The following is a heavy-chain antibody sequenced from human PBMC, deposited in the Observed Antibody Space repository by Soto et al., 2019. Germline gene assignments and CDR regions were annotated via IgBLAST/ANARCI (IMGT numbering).Heavy chain of an antibody. CDR3: AKDRGGNYYGMDV. Sequence: GGSLRLSCAASGFTFSSYGMHWVRQAPGKGLEWVAVISYDGSNKYYADSVKGRFTISRDNSKNTLYLQMNSLRAEDTAVYYCAKDRGGNYYGMDVWGQGTTVTVSS. CDR2: ISYDGSNK. D-gene: IGHD1-1*01. J-gene: IGHJ6*02. CDR1: GFTFSSYG. V-gene: IGHV3-30*18.